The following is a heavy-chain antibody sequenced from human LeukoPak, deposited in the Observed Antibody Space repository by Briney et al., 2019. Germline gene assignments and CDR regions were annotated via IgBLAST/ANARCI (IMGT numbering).Heavy chain of an antibody. Sequence: PGGSLRLSCAASGFTFSDYYMSWIRQAPGKGLEWVSYISSSGSTIYYADSVKGRFTISRDNAKNSLYLQMNSLRAEDTALYYCARDRNEYYYDSSGYIEWGQGILVTVSS. CDR3: ARDRNEYYYDSSGYIE. CDR1: GFTFSDYY. J-gene: IGHJ4*02. CDR2: ISSSGSTI. V-gene: IGHV3-11*01. D-gene: IGHD3-22*01.